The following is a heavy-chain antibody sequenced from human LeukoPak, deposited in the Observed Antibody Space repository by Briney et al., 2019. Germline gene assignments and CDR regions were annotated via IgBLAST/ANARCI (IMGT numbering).Heavy chain of an antibody. CDR2: INHSGST. CDR1: GFTFDDYG. V-gene: IGHV4-34*01. D-gene: IGHD3-22*01. CDR3: ARGFGYYDSSGPLDY. J-gene: IGHJ4*02. Sequence: GSLRLSCAASGFTFDDYGMSWIRQPPGKGLEWIGEINHSGSTNYNPSLKSRVTISVDTSKNQFSLKLSSVTAADTAVYYCARGFGYYDSSGPLDYWGQGTLVTVSS.